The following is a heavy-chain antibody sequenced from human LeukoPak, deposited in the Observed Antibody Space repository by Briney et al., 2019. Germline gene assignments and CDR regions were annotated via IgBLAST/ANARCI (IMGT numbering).Heavy chain of an antibody. J-gene: IGHJ3*02. CDR2: ISPSGGTK. Sequence: GGSLRLSCAASGFTFDDYAMHWVRQAPGKGLEWVSAISPSGGTKYHADSVKGRFTISRDNSKNTLYLQMNSLRAEDTAVYYCAKGSSSSWYDAFDIWGQGTMVTVSS. D-gene: IGHD6-13*01. CDR1: GFTFDDYA. CDR3: AKGSSSSWYDAFDI. V-gene: IGHV3-23*01.